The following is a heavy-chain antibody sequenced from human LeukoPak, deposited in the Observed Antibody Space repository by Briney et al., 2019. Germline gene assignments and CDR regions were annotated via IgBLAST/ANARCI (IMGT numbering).Heavy chain of an antibody. V-gene: IGHV3-43D*03. J-gene: IGHJ4*02. D-gene: IGHD3-10*01. CDR1: GFTFDDYA. CDR3: AKDMAAYYYASGNIDY. CDR2: ISWDGGGT. Sequence: GGSLRLPCAASGFTFDDYAMHWVRQAPGKGLEWVSLISWDGGGTYYADSVKGRFSISRDNSKNSLYLQMNSLRAEDTALYYCAKDMAAYYYASGNIDYWGQGTLVTVSS.